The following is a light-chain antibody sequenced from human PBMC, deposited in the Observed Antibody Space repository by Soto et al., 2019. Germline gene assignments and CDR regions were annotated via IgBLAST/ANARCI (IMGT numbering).Light chain of an antibody. CDR1: QDIAIY. CDR2: AAS. CDR3: LHYSTYPLT. J-gene: IGKJ4*01. V-gene: IGKV1-9*01. Sequence: IQLTQSPSSLSASVGDRVTITCRASQDIAIYLAWYQQKPGEAPKLLIYAASTLYGGVPSRFSGSGSGTDFALTITSLQAEDFASYYCLHYSTYPLTFGGGTRVDI.